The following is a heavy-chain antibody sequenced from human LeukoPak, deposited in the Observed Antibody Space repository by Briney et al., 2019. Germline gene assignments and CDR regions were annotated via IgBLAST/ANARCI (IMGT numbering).Heavy chain of an antibody. Sequence: GGSLRLSCEASGFAFRDYWMHWVRQAPGKGLVWVSRINNDGSDTIYADSVKGRFTVSRDNAKNTLYLQMNSLRAEDTAVYYCATDRPHNCFDPWGQGTLVTVSS. CDR2: INNDGSDT. V-gene: IGHV3-74*01. CDR3: ATDRPHNCFDP. CDR1: GFAFRDYW. J-gene: IGHJ5*02.